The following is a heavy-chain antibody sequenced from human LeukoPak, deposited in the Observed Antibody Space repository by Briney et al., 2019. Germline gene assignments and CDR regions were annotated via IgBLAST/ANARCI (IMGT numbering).Heavy chain of an antibody. CDR3: TIGYSYGIDAFDI. D-gene: IGHD5-18*01. CDR2: ISSSGSTI. J-gene: IGHJ3*02. Sequence: GGSLRLSCAATGFTFSDYYMSWIRQAPGKGLERVSYISSSGSTIYYADSVKGRFTISRDNAKNSLYLQMNSLRAEDTAVYYCTIGYSYGIDAFDIWGQGTMVTVSS. CDR1: GFTFSDYY. V-gene: IGHV3-11*01.